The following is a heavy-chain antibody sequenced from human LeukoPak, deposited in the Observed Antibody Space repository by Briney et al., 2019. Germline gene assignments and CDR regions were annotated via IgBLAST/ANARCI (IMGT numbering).Heavy chain of an antibody. CDR2: ISSSGSTI. CDR1: GFTFSSYS. D-gene: IGHD4-17*01. J-gene: IGHJ3*01. V-gene: IGHV3-48*04. Sequence: PGGSLRLSCAASGFTFSSYSMNWVRQAPGKGLEWVSYISSSGSTIYYADSVKGRFTISRDNAKNSLYLQMNSLRAEDTAVYYCAKHDYGDSIGWGQGTMVTVSS. CDR3: AKHDYGDSIG.